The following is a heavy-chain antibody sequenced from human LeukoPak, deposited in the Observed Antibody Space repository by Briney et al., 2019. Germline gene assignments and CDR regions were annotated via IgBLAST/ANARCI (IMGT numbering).Heavy chain of an antibody. J-gene: IGHJ4*02. Sequence: GGSLRLSRAASGFTFSSYGMHWVRQAPGKGLEWVAVISYDGSNKYYADSVKGRFTIFRDHSKDTLDLQLNSLRAEDTAVYFCVKDRKVPATMGAAFDSWGQGALIIVSS. CDR1: GFTFSSYG. D-gene: IGHD2-2*01. CDR3: VKDRKVPATMGAAFDS. V-gene: IGHV3-30*18. CDR2: ISYDGSNK.